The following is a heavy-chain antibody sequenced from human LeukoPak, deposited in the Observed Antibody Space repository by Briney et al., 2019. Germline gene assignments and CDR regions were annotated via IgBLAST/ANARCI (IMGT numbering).Heavy chain of an antibody. CDR3: ARSALYSYGLNWFDP. CDR1: GGSISSYY. Sequence: TPSETLSLTCTVSGGSISSYYWSWIRQPPGKGLEWIGYIYYSGSINYNPSLKSRVAISVDTSKNQFSLKLSSVTAADTAVYYCARSALYSYGLNWFDPWGQGTLVTVSS. J-gene: IGHJ5*02. CDR2: IYYSGSI. V-gene: IGHV4-59*01. D-gene: IGHD5-18*01.